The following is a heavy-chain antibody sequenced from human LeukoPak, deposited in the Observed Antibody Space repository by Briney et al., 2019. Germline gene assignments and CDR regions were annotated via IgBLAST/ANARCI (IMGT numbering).Heavy chain of an antibody. D-gene: IGHD2-2*01. Sequence: SETLSLTCSVSGDSIASTIYYWGWIRQPPGKGLEWIGNIYYSGSTYYTPSLKSRVIISIDTSKNQFSLKVAAVTAADTAVYYCARDRSVVPAALNWFDPWGQGTLVTVSS. CDR1: GDSIASTIYY. V-gene: IGHV4-39*07. CDR3: ARDRSVVPAALNWFDP. J-gene: IGHJ5*02. CDR2: IYYSGST.